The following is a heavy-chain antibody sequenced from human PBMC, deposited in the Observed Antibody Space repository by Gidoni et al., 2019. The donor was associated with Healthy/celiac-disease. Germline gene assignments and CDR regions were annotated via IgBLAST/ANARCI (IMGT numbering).Heavy chain of an antibody. CDR3: ALEGRSGSSRNAFDI. D-gene: IGHD1-26*01. V-gene: IGHV4-34*01. CDR1: GGSFSGYY. Sequence: QVQLQQWGAGLLKPSETLSLTCAVYGGSFSGYYWSWIRQPPGKGLEWIGEINHSGSTNYNPSLKSRVTLSVDTSKNQFSLKLSSVTAADTAVYYCALEGRSGSSRNAFDIWGQGTMVTVSS. CDR2: INHSGST. J-gene: IGHJ3*02.